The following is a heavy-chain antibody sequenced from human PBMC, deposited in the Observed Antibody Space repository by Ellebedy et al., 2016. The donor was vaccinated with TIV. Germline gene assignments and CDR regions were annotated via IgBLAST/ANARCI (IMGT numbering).Heavy chain of an antibody. J-gene: IGHJ6*02. Sequence: MPGGSLRLSRAVSGYSISSGYYLGWIRQPPRKGLEWIGSIYHSGSAYYNPSLKSRVAISVDTSKNQFSLKLSSVTAADTAVYFCARAAISPDYYNSYYAMDVWGQGTTVTVS. CDR3: ARAAISPDYYNSYYAMDV. CDR1: GYSISSGYY. CDR2: IYHSGSA. V-gene: IGHV4-38-2*01. D-gene: IGHD1-14*01.